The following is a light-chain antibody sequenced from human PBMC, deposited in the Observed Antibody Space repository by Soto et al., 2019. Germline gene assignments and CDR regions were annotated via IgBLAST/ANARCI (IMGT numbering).Light chain of an antibody. J-gene: IGLJ1*01. CDR1: RSDVGGYNY. Sequence: QSVLTQPASVSGSPGQSITISCTGTRSDVGGYNYVSWYQQHPGKAPKLMIYDVSNRPSGVSNRFSGSKSGNTASLTISGLQAEDEADYYCSSYTSSSTLYVLGTGTKVTVL. CDR3: SSYTSSSTLYV. V-gene: IGLV2-14*01. CDR2: DVS.